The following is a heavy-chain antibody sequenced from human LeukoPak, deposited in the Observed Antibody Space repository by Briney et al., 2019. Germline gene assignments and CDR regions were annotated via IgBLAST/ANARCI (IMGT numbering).Heavy chain of an antibody. V-gene: IGHV3-11*01. J-gene: IGHJ4*02. Sequence: PGGSLRLSCAASGFTFSDYYMSWIRQAPGKGLEWVSYISSSGSTIYYADSVKGRFTISRGNAKNSLYLQMNSLRAEDTAVYYCASGSGSYSFGYYFDYWGQGTLVTVSS. D-gene: IGHD1-26*01. CDR3: ASGSGSYSFGYYFDY. CDR1: GFTFSDYY. CDR2: ISSSGSTI.